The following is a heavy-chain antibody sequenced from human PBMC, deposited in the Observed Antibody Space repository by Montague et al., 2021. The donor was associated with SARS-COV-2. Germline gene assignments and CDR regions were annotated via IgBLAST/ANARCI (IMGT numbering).Heavy chain of an antibody. J-gene: IGHJ6*02. Sequence: PALAKPTQTLTLTCTFSGFSLSTSGMCMTWIRQPPGKALEWLARIDWDGDKYYNTSLKSRLTISKDTSKNLVVLTMTNMDPVDTATYYCARGPSDTYYYNGMDVWGRGTTVTVSS. CDR1: GFSLSTSGMC. V-gene: IGHV2-70*11. CDR2: IDWDGDK. CDR3: ARGPSDTYYYNGMDV.